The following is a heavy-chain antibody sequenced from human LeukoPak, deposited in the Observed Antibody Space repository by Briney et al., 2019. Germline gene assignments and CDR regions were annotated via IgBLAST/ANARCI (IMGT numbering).Heavy chain of an antibody. V-gene: IGHV3-15*01. CDR2: IKSKTDGGTT. Sequence: PGGSLRLSCAASGFTFSNAWMSWVRQAPGKGLEWVGRIKSKTDGGTTDYAAPVKGRFTISRDDSKNTLYLQMNSLKTEDTAVYYCTTDRYYYDSSSPFDYWGQGTLVTVSS. D-gene: IGHD3-22*01. J-gene: IGHJ4*02. CDR1: GFTFSNAW. CDR3: TTDRYYYDSSSPFDY.